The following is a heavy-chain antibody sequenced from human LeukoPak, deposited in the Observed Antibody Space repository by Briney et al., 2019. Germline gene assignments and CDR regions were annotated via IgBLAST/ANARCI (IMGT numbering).Heavy chain of an antibody. J-gene: IGHJ4*02. V-gene: IGHV3-30-3*01. Sequence: GGSLRLSCAASGFSFSTYSLHWVRQAPGKGLEWVAVISHDGSTKYYADSVKGRFTISRDNSKDTLYLQMNSLRAEDTAVYYCARTLAGYSYEFDYWGQGTLVTVSS. CDR1: GFSFSTYS. D-gene: IGHD5-18*01. CDR3: ARTLAGYSYEFDY. CDR2: ISHDGSTK.